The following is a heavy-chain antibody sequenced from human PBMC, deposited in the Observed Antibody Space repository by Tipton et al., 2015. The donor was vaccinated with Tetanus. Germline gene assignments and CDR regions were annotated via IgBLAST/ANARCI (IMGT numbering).Heavy chain of an antibody. J-gene: IGHJ4*02. D-gene: IGHD3-22*01. CDR3: AKLFRVRARGITMVVVVPPGYFDY. CDR2: IYFSGST. Sequence: TLSLTCTVSGASISNSSSYWGWIRQSPGKGLEWIGNIYFSGSTYYNPSLKSRVTISVDTSKNQFSLRLNSVTAADTADYYCAKLFRVRARGITMVVVVPPGYFDYWGQGTLVTVSS. V-gene: IGHV4-39*01. CDR1: GASISNSSSY.